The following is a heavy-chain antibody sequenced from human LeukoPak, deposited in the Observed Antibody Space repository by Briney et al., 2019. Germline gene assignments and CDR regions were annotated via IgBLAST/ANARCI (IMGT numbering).Heavy chain of an antibody. Sequence: SETLSLTCTLSGGSISSLYWSWIRQPPGKGLGWIGYIYYSGSNNYNPSLKSRVTISVDTSKNQFSLKLSSVTAADTGVYYCARWGITFGGVIVDYWGQGTLVTVSS. J-gene: IGHJ4*02. V-gene: IGHV4-59*11. CDR1: GGSISSLY. D-gene: IGHD3-16*02. CDR2: IYYSGSN. CDR3: ARWGITFGGVIVDY.